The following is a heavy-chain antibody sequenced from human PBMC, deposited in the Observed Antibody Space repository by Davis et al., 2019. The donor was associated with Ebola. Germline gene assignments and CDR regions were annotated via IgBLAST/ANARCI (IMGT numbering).Heavy chain of an antibody. Sequence: GESLKISCAASGFTFSSYWMSWVRQAPGKGLEWVANIKQDGSEKYYVDSVKGRFTISRDTAKNSLYLQMNSLRAEDTAVYYCAKVGSYYDFWSGYSPLESWGQGTLVTVSS. V-gene: IGHV3-7*01. CDR3: AKVGSYYDFWSGYSPLES. CDR2: IKQDGSEK. CDR1: GFTFSSYW. J-gene: IGHJ5*02. D-gene: IGHD3-3*01.